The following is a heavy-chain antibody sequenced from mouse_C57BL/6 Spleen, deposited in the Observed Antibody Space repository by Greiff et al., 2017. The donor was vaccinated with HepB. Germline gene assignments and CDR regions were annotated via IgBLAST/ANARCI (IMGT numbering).Heavy chain of an antibody. Sequence: EVQLQQSGPELVKPGASVKISCKASGYTFTDYYMNWVKQSHGKSLEWIGDINPNNGGTSYNQKFKGTATLTVDKSSSTAYMALRSLTSEDSAVYSCASRESMKYAMDYWGQGTSVTVSS. CDR3: ASRESMKYAMDY. J-gene: IGHJ4*01. D-gene: IGHD2-10*02. CDR2: INPNNGGT. CDR1: GYTFTDYY. V-gene: IGHV1-26*01.